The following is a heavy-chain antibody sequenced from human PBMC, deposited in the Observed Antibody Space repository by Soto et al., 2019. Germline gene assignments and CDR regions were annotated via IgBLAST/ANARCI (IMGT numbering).Heavy chain of an antibody. J-gene: IGHJ6*04. CDR2: IRSKPNNYAT. V-gene: IGHV3-73*02. Sequence: EVQLVESGGGLVHPGGSLKLSCAASGFPFNGSAMHWVRQASGKGLEWVGRIRSKPNNYATAYDASLKGRFTISRDDSKHTAYLKMTSLKTEDTAVYYCAGDFYYNMDVWGEGTTVTVSS. CDR1: GFPFNGSA. CDR3: AGDFYYNMDV.